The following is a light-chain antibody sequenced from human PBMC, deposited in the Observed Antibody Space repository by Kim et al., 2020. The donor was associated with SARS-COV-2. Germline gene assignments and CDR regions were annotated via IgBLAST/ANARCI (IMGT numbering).Light chain of an antibody. J-gene: IGKJ5*01. Sequence: VGDKVPITCRASQGISSYLAWYQQTPGKAPKLLIYAASTLQSGVPSRFSGSGSGTEFTLTISSLQPEDFATYYCQQANSFPITFGQGTRLEIK. CDR3: QQANSFPIT. CDR1: QGISSY. CDR2: AAS. V-gene: IGKV1-9*01.